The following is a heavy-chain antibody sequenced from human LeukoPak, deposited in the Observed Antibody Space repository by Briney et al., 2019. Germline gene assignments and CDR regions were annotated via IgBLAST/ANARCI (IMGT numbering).Heavy chain of an antibody. CDR2: VYYTGSA. CDR3: ARYASGGYYWFDP. J-gene: IGHJ5*02. V-gene: IGHV4-39*01. D-gene: IGHD3-10*01. Sequence: SETLSLTCTVSGGSISSTSYHWAWIRQPPGKGLEWIATVYYTGSAYYNPSLKSRVTISVDTSKSQISLKLSSVTTADTALYYCARYASGGYYWFDPWGQGTLVTVSS. CDR1: GGSISSTSYH.